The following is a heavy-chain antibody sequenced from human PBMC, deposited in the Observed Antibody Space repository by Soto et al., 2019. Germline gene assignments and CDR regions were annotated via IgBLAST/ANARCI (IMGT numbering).Heavy chain of an antibody. D-gene: IGHD2-15*01. Sequence: QLQLQESGSGLVKPSQTLSLTCAVSGGSISSGGYSWSWIRQPPGKGLEWIGYIYHSGSTYYNPSLKGRVTISVDRSKNQFSLKLSSVTAADTAVYYCARSVPYCSGGSCPSHFVDYWGQGTLVTVSS. V-gene: IGHV4-30-2*01. J-gene: IGHJ4*02. CDR2: IYHSGST. CDR1: GGSISSGGYS. CDR3: ARSVPYCSGGSCPSHFVDY.